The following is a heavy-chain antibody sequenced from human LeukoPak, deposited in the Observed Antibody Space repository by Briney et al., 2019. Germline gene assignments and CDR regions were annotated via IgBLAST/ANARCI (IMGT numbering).Heavy chain of an antibody. CDR1: GGSFSGYY. V-gene: IGHV4-34*01. CDR3: ARRKWFAEGEDY. J-gene: IGHJ4*02. Sequence: SETLSLTCTVYGGSFSGYYWSWIRQPPGKGLEWIGEINYSGSINYSPSLKSRVTISVDTSKNQFSLKVSSVTAADTAVYYCARRKWFAEGEDYWGQGTLVTVSS. CDR2: INYSGSI. D-gene: IGHD3-10*01.